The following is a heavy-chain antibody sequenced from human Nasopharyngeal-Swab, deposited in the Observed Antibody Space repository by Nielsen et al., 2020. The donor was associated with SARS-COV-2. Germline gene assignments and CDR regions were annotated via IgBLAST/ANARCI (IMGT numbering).Heavy chain of an antibody. CDR3: AREMTITLARGGRVLDV. V-gene: IGHV3-30-3*01. CDR1: GLKLNVYS. J-gene: IGHJ6*02. Sequence: GESLKISCEASGLKLNVYSFHCLRQAPGKGLDWVAFLSYDGITEDYADSVKGRFSVSRDNSKRMLYLQMHSLRVEDTAMYYCAREMTITLARGGRVLDVWGQGTTVTVSS. CDR2: LSYDGITE. D-gene: IGHD3-10*01.